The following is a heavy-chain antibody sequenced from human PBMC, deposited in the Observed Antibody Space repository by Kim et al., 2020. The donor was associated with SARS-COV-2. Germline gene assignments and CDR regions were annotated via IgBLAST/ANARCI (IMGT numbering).Heavy chain of an antibody. CDR3: AKDIREYYYGSGSRYYGMDV. V-gene: IGHV3-9*01. Sequence: RFTISRDNAKNSLYLQMNSLRAEDTALYYCAKDIREYYYGSGSRYYGMDVWGQGTTVTVSS. D-gene: IGHD3-10*01. J-gene: IGHJ6*02.